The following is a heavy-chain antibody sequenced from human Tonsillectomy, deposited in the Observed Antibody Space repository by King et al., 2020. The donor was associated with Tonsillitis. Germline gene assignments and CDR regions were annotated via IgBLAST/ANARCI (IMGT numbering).Heavy chain of an antibody. J-gene: IGHJ3*02. D-gene: IGHD1-14*01. Sequence: VQLVESGGGLVKPGGSLRLTCAASGFTFTNAWMSWVRQAPGKGLQWIGRIKSKTDGETTDYAAPVKGRFPISRDDSKNTLYLQMNSLKTEDTAVYYCTTDSLLTDFSDAFDIWGQGTVVTVSS. CDR3: TTDSLLTDFSDAFDI. CDR1: GFTFTNAW. CDR2: IKSKTDGETT. V-gene: IGHV3-15*01.